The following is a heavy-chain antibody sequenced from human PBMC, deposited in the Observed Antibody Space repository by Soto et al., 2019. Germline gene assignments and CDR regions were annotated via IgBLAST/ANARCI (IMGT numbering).Heavy chain of an antibody. D-gene: IGHD3-22*01. Sequence: EVQLLESGGDLVQPGGSLRLSCVASGITFRSRAMSWVRQAPGEGLEWVSIISDSGGDTKYADSVRGRFTISRDNSKNTLSLQMNSLRAEDTAVYYCAKEDYYDSSRSLDYWGQGTLVTVSS. CDR2: ISDSGGDT. CDR1: GITFRSRA. V-gene: IGHV3-23*01. CDR3: AKEDYYDSSRSLDY. J-gene: IGHJ4*02.